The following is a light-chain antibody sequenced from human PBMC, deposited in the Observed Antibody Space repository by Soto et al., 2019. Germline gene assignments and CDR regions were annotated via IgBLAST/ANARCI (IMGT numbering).Light chain of an antibody. Sequence: EVGLTQSPGTLSLSPGERATLSCRASQSVSSRSLAWYQQKPGQAPRLLIYGASTRAIGIPARFSVSGSGTDFTLTISSLEPEDFAVYYCQRYGSSPTITFGQGPQLEI. CDR3: QRYGSSPTIT. CDR2: GAS. V-gene: IGKV3-20*01. CDR1: QSVSSRS. J-gene: IGKJ5*01.